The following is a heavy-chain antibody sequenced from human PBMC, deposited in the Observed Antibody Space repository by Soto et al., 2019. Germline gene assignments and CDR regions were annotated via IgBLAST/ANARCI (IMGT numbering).Heavy chain of an antibody. Sequence: EVQLVESGGGLVQPGGSLRLSCAASGVTVSNNYMSWVRQAQGKGLEWVSVIYSGGRTDYADSVKGRFIISRDSSKNTLYLQMNSLRAEDAALYYCARDTYDDYRGQGTLVTVSS. J-gene: IGHJ4*02. V-gene: IGHV3-66*01. D-gene: IGHD3-3*01. CDR1: GVTVSNNY. CDR3: ARDTYDDY. CDR2: IYSGGRT.